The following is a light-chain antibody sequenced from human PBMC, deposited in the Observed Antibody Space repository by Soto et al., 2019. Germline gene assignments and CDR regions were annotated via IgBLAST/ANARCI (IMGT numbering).Light chain of an antibody. V-gene: IGKV1-39*01. CDR1: QSISSY. Sequence: DIQMTQSPSSLSASVGDRVTITCRASQSISSYLNWYQQRPGIAPNLLIYAASSLQSGVPSRFSGSGSGTDFTLTISSLQPEYFASYYCQQSYSGPFTFGPGTKVDIK. CDR3: QQSYSGPFT. J-gene: IGKJ3*01. CDR2: AAS.